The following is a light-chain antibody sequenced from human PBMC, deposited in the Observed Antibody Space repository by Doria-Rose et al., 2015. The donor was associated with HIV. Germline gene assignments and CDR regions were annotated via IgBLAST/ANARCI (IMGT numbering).Light chain of an antibody. CDR2: DGS. Sequence: TQSPGTQSLSPGERATLSCRASQSFSSTYLAWYQQKPGRAPSLLIYDGSTRATGIPDRFSASGSGTDFTLTINRLEPEDFALYYCHQYGTSWTFGQGTKVEI. J-gene: IGKJ1*01. V-gene: IGKV3-20*01. CDR3: HQYGTSWT. CDR1: QSFSSTY.